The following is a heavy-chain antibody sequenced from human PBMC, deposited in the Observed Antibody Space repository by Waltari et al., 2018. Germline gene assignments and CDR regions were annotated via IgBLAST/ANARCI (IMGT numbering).Heavy chain of an antibody. V-gene: IGHV3-9*01. CDR3: AKAGASTSFYDY. J-gene: IGHJ4*02. CDR2: ISWNSGSI. CDR1: GFTFDDYA. Sequence: EVQLVESGGGLVQPGRSLRLSCAASGFTFDDYAMHWVRQAPGKGLEWVSGISWNSGSIGYADSVKGRFTISRDNAKNSLYLQMNSLRAEDTALYYCAKAGASTSFYDYWGQGTLVTVSS. D-gene: IGHD3-10*01.